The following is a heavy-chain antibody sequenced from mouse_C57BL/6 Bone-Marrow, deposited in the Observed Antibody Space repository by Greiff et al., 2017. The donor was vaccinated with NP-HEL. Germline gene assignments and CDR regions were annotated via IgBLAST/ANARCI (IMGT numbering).Heavy chain of an antibody. CDR2: ISSGGSYT. V-gene: IGHV5-6*01. CDR3: ARHISNSYAMDY. J-gene: IGHJ4*01. Sequence: EVHLVESGGDLVKPGGSLKLSCAASGFTFSSYGMSWVRQTPDKRLEWVATISSGGSYTYYPDSVKGRFTISRDNAKNTLYLQMSSLKSEDTAMYYCARHISNSYAMDYWGQGTSVTVSS. D-gene: IGHD2-5*01. CDR1: GFTFSSYG.